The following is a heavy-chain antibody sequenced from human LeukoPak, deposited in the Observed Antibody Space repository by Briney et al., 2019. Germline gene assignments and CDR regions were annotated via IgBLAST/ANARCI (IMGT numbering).Heavy chain of an antibody. V-gene: IGHV4-59*01. Sequence: SETLSLTCTVSGGSISSYYWSWIRQPPGKGLEWIGYIYYTGSTNYNPSLKCRVTISVDTSKNQFSLNLSSVTAADTAVYFCARHLVASGSYSFDYWGQGTLVTVSS. CDR3: ARHLVASGSYSFDY. D-gene: IGHD1-26*01. CDR2: IYYTGST. J-gene: IGHJ4*02. CDR1: GGSISSYY.